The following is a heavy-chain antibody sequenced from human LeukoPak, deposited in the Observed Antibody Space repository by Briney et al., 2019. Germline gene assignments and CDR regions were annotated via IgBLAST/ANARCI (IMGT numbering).Heavy chain of an antibody. CDR3: AGGTGWIIDN. CDR1: VFTFSNYW. CDR2: IKQDGSEK. V-gene: IGHV3-7*01. Sequence: QPGGSLRLSCAASVFTFSNYWMNWVRQAPGKGLEWVANIKQDGSEKYYVDSVKGRFTISRDNAKKSLYLQMDSLRAEDTAIYYCAGGTGWIIDNWGQGTLVTVSS. J-gene: IGHJ4*02. D-gene: IGHD6-19*01.